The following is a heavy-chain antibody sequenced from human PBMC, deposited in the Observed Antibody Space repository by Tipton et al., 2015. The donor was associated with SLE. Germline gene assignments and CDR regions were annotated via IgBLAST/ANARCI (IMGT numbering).Heavy chain of an antibody. V-gene: IGHV4-39*07. Sequence: LRLSCTVSGASISSSTYYWGWIRQAPGKGLEWIGNLYYSGNTYYNPSLKSRVTISLDTSKKQFSLKLHSVTATDTAMYYCATYSISWTKAFHIWGQGTMVTVSS. CDR1: GASISSSTYY. D-gene: IGHD6-13*01. CDR2: LYYSGNT. J-gene: IGHJ3*02. CDR3: ATYSISWTKAFHI.